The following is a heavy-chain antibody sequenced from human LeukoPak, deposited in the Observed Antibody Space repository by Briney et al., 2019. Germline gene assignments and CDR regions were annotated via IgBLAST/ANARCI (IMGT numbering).Heavy chain of an antibody. CDR3: ARSRYYYDSSSYYGFDY. CDR2: IYTIGNT. Sequence: SETLSLTCTVSGGSISSYYWSWIRQPAGKGLEWTGRIYTIGNTNYNPSLKSRVTMSLDTSKNQFSPKLSSVTAADTAVYYCARSRYYYDSSSYYGFDYWGQGTLVTVSS. V-gene: IGHV4-4*07. CDR1: GGSISSYY. J-gene: IGHJ4*02. D-gene: IGHD3-22*01.